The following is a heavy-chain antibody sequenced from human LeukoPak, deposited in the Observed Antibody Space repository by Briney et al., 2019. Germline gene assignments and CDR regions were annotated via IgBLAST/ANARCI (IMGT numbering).Heavy chain of an antibody. Sequence: GESLKISCAASGFTFSSYSMNWVRQAPGKGLEWVSSISSSSSYIYYAASVKGRFTISRDNAKNSLYLQMNSLRAEDTAVYYCASLYCSSTSCLLWGQGTLVTVSS. J-gene: IGHJ4*02. V-gene: IGHV3-21*01. D-gene: IGHD2-2*01. CDR3: ASLYCSSTSCLL. CDR2: ISSSSSYI. CDR1: GFTFSSYS.